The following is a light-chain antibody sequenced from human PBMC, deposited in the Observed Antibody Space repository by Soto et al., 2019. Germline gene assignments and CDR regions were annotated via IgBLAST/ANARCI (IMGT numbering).Light chain of an antibody. CDR1: QSISSW. V-gene: IGKV1-5*01. Sequence: DIQMTQSPSTLSASVGDRVTITCRASQSISSWLAWYQRKPGKAPKLLIYDASSLESGVPSRFSGSGSGTEFTLTISCLQPDDFATYYCQQYNSYWTFGQGTKVEIK. CDR2: DAS. CDR3: QQYNSYWT. J-gene: IGKJ1*01.